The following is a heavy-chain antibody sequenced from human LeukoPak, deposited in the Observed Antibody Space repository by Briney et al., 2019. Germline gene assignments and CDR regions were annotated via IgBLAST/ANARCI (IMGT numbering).Heavy chain of an antibody. Sequence: GGSLSLSCAASGFTLSSYAMSWVRQAPGKGLEWVSAISGSGGSTYYADSVKGRFTISRDNSKNTLYLQMNSLRAEDTAVYYCTRASRGYGDYAFDYWGQGTLVTVSS. CDR2: ISGSGGST. D-gene: IGHD4-17*01. CDR1: GFTLSSYA. CDR3: TRASRGYGDYAFDY. V-gene: IGHV3-23*01. J-gene: IGHJ4*02.